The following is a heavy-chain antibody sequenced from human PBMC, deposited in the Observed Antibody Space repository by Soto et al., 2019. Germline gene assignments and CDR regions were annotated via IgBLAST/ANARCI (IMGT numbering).Heavy chain of an antibody. CDR2: ISYDGSSK. CDR3: ARDNGIAGSFDP. D-gene: IGHD6-13*01. J-gene: IGHJ5*02. V-gene: IGHV3-30-3*01. CDR1: GFTFSSYA. Sequence: GGSLRLSCAASGFTFSSYAMHWVRQAPGKGLEWVAVISYDGSSKYYADSVKGRFTISRDDAKNSLYLQMNSLRDEDTSVYYCARDNGIAGSFDPWGQGTLVTVSS.